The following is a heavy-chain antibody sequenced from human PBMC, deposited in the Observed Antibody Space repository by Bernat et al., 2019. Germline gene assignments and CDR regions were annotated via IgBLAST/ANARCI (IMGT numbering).Heavy chain of an antibody. Sequence: QVQLQQWGAGLLKPSETLSLTCAVYGGSFSGYYWSWIRQPPGKGLEWIGEINHSGSTNYNPSLKSRVTISVDTSKNQFSLKLSSVTTADTAVYYCARGPLYCSSTSCYAGGYYYMDVWGKGTTVTVSS. CDR1: GGSFSGYY. CDR2: INHSGST. CDR3: ARGPLYCSSTSCYAGGYYYMDV. D-gene: IGHD2-2*01. J-gene: IGHJ6*03. V-gene: IGHV4-34*01.